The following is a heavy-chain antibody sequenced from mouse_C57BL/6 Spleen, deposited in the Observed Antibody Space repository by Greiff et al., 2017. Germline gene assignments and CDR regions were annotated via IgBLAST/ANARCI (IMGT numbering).Heavy chain of an antibody. V-gene: IGHV1-9*01. D-gene: IGHD2-4*01. CDR2: ILPGSGST. Sequence: VQLQQSGAELMKPGASVKLSCKATGYTFTGYWIEWVKQRPGHGLEWIGEILPGSGSTNYNEKFKGKATFTADTSSNTAYMQLSSQTTEDSAILYCARGIYYDYDGFAYWGQGTLVTVSA. CDR1: GYTFTGYW. J-gene: IGHJ3*01. CDR3: ARGIYYDYDGFAY.